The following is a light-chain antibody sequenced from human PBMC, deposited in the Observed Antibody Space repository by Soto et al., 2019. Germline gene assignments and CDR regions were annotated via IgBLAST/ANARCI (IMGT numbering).Light chain of an antibody. V-gene: IGLV2-14*01. Sequence: QSVLAQPASVSGSPGQSITISCTVTSSDVGGYNYVSWYQQHPGKAPKLMIYEVSNRPSGVSNRFSGSKSGNTASLTISGLQAEDEADYYCSSYTSSYVFGTGTKVTVL. J-gene: IGLJ1*01. CDR2: EVS. CDR3: SSYTSSYV. CDR1: SSDVGGYNY.